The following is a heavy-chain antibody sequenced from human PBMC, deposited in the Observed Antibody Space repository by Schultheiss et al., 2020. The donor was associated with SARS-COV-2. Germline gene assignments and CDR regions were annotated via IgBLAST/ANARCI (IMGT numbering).Heavy chain of an antibody. Sequence: GESLKISCAASGFTFSNAWMSWVRQAPGKGLEWVSAISGSGGSTYYADSVKGRFTISRDNSKNTLYLQMNSLRAEDTAVYYCARDWIDCSGGSCYPGVDWFDPWGQGTLVTVSS. CDR2: ISGSGGST. V-gene: IGHV3-23*01. CDR1: GFTFSNAW. D-gene: IGHD2-15*01. J-gene: IGHJ5*02. CDR3: ARDWIDCSGGSCYPGVDWFDP.